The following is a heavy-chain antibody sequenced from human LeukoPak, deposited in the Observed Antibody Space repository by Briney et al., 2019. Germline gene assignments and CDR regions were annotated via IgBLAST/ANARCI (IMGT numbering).Heavy chain of an antibody. CDR2: ISGSGGTT. CDR1: GFTFNNYA. J-gene: IGHJ4*02. CDR3: AKDLSSSSWYAEYYFDY. Sequence: PGGSLRLSCAASGFTFNNYAMNWVRQAPGKGLEWVSVISGSGGTTYYADSVKGRFTISRDSSKNTLYLQMNSLRAEDTAVYYCAKDLSSSSWYAEYYFDYWGQGTLVTVSS. V-gene: IGHV3-23*01. D-gene: IGHD6-13*01.